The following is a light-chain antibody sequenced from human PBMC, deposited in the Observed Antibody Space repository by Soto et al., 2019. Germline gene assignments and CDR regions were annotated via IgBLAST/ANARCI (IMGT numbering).Light chain of an antibody. CDR1: SNDIGFYNY. CDR2: DVS. V-gene: IGLV2-14*01. Sequence: QSALTQPASVSGSPGQSITISCTGTSNDIGFYNYVSWYQQFPGKAPRVMIYDVSNRPPGVSSRFSGSKLGNTASLSISGLQAEDEADYYCSSYSSSIKVLFGGGTKLTVL. CDR3: SSYSSSIKVL. J-gene: IGLJ2*01.